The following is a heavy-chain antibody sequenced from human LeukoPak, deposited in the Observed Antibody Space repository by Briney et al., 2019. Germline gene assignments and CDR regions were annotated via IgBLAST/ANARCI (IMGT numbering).Heavy chain of an antibody. D-gene: IGHD2-21*01. CDR2: INPNSGGT. CDR3: ARGAYCGGDCYLGAFDI. J-gene: IGHJ3*02. V-gene: IGHV1-2*02. Sequence: ASVKVSCKASGYTFTGYYMHWVRQAPGQGLEWMGWINPNSGGTNYAQRFQGRVTMTRDTSISTAYMELSRLRSDGTAVYYCARGAYCGGDCYLGAFDIWGQGTMVTVSS. CDR1: GYTFTGYY.